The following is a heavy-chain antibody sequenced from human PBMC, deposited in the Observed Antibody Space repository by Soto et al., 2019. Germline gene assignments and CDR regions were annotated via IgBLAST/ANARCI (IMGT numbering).Heavy chain of an antibody. Sequence: QVQVLESGGGVVQPGGSLRISSATSGFTFSDYSMHWLRQTPGKGLEWVAVTSSTGGTKFYADSVRGRFTVSRVNSKNTLYLHMNSLRPEDTAVYYCAREVVLTEWYFDNWGQGILVTVSS. CDR1: GFTFSDYS. V-gene: IGHV3-30-3*01. D-gene: IGHD2-21*01. CDR2: TSSTGGTK. CDR3: AREVVLTEWYFDN. J-gene: IGHJ4*02.